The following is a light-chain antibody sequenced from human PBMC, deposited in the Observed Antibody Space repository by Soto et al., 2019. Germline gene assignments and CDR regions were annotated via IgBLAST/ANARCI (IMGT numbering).Light chain of an antibody. Sequence: QSALTQPASVSGSPGQSITISCTGTDDNIGRFNFVSWYQQHPGKAPKLLIYEATKRPSGVSDRFSGSKSGNTASLTISGLQAEDEADYYCSSYTSSSSVVFGGGTKVTVL. CDR3: SSYTSSSSVV. CDR1: DDNIGRFNF. J-gene: IGLJ2*01. CDR2: EAT. V-gene: IGLV2-14*01.